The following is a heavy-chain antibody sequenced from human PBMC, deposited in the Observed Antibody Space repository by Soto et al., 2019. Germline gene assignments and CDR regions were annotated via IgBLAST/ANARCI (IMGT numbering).Heavy chain of an antibody. CDR1: GFNFSDHY. D-gene: IGHD2-2*03. CDR2: ISSSSSTI. V-gene: IGHV3-11*04. J-gene: IGHJ6*02. Sequence: GGSLRLSCAASGFNFSDHYMNWIRQAPGKGLEWVSYISSSSSTIYYADSVKGRFTISRDNAKNSLYLQMNSLRDEDTAVYYCGSVGYCSSTNCLFYYYHYGMDVWGQGTTVTVSS. CDR3: GSVGYCSSTNCLFYYYHYGMDV.